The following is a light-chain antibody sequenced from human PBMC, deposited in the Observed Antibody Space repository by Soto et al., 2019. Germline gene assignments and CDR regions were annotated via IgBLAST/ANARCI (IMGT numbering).Light chain of an antibody. Sequence: DIQMTQSPSSLSASVGDRVTIGCRASQHINTYLAWFQQKTGKAPKSLIYAATNLQGGVPSRFNSNGSGTKFSLTISRLQPEDVATYYCPQYERYPPSFGGGTKLDI. V-gene: IGKV1-16*01. CDR3: PQYERYPPS. CDR1: QHINTY. J-gene: IGKJ4*01. CDR2: AAT.